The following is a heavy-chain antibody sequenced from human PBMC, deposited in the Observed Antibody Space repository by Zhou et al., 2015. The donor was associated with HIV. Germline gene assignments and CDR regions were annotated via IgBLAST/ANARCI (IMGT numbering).Heavy chain of an antibody. CDR1: GGTLNIYS. Sequence: QVQLLQSGAEVKKPGSSVKVSCKPSGGTLNIYSLSWVRQAPGQDLEWMGVILPMYGLRNYAQKLQGRVTMTTDTSTSTAYMELRTLRSDDTAVYYCARGSEQQLGRYYFDYWGQGTLVTVSS. CDR2: ILPMYGLR. J-gene: IGHJ4*02. V-gene: IGHV1-69*17. CDR3: ARGSEQQLGRYYFDY. D-gene: IGHD6-13*01.